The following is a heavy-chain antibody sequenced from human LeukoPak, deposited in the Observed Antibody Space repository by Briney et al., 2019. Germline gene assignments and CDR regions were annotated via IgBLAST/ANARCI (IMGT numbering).Heavy chain of an antibody. CDR3: ARVTHSSSWYGRGVIDY. CDR2: IYTSGST. V-gene: IGHV4-4*07. CDR1: GGSISSYY. D-gene: IGHD6-13*01. J-gene: IGHJ4*02. Sequence: PSETLCLTCTVSGGSISSYYWSWIRQPAGKGLEWIGRIYTSGSTNYNPSLKSRVTISLDKSKNQFSLKLSSVTAADTAVYYCARVTHSSSWYGRGVIDYWGQGTLVTVSS.